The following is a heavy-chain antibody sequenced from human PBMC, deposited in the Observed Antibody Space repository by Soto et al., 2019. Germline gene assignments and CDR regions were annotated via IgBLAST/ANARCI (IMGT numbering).Heavy chain of an antibody. V-gene: IGHV1-69*01. J-gene: IGHJ4*02. Sequence: QVQLVQSGAEVKKPGSSVKVSCKASGGTFSSYAISWVRQAPGQGLEWMGGIIPIFGTANYAQKFQGRVTINADESTSTAYMELSSLRSEDTAVYYCARGGGYDFWSGLHLYYFDYWGQGTLVTVSS. CDR3: ARGGGYDFWSGLHLYYFDY. CDR2: IIPIFGTA. D-gene: IGHD3-3*01. CDR1: GGTFSSYA.